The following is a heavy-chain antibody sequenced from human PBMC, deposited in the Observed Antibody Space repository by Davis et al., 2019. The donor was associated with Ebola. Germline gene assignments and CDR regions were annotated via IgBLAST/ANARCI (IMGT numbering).Heavy chain of an antibody. CDR1: GFNFSSYG. D-gene: IGHD6-19*01. Sequence: GGSLTLSCAASGFNFSSYGMHWVRQAPGKGLEWVSYISTSGSTIYYADSVKGRFTISRDNAKNSLYLQMNSLRAEDTAVYYCAKVLSSGWYYYFDYWGQGTLVTVSS. CDR3: AKVLSSGWYYYFDY. V-gene: IGHV3-48*04. CDR2: ISTSGSTI. J-gene: IGHJ4*02.